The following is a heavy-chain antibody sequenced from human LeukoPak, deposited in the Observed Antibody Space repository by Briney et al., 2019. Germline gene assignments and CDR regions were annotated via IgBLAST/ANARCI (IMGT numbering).Heavy chain of an antibody. Sequence: GASVKVSFRASGGTFSSYAISWVRQAPGQGLEWMGRIIPILGIANYAQKFQGRVTITADKSTSTAYMELSSLRSEDTAVYYCARGAAAGIKGSYYFDYWGQGTLVTVSS. V-gene: IGHV1-69*04. J-gene: IGHJ4*02. D-gene: IGHD6-13*01. CDR3: ARGAAAGIKGSYYFDY. CDR2: IIPILGIA. CDR1: GGTFSSYA.